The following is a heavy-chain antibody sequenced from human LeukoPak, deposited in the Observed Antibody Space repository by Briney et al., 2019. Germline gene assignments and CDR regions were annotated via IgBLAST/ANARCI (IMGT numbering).Heavy chain of an antibody. CDR3: ASTGYCSSTSCPRPGRY. CDR2: INHSGST. Sequence: SETLSLTCAVYGGSFSGYYWSWIRQPPGKGLEWIGEINHSGSTNYNPSLKSRVTISVDTSKNQFSLKLSSVTAADTAAYYCASTGYCSSTSCPRPGRYWGQGTLVTVSS. V-gene: IGHV4-34*01. D-gene: IGHD2-2*01. CDR1: GGSFSGYY. J-gene: IGHJ4*02.